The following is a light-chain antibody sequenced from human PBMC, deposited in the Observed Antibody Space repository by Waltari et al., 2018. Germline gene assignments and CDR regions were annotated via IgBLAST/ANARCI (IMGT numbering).Light chain of an antibody. J-gene: IGLJ2*01. V-gene: IGLV2-23*01. CDR3: CSYAGRITFVV. CDR1: SSDLGGYNF. Sequence: QSALTQPAFVSGSPGQSITISCTGTSSDLGGYNFVSWYQQHPGKAPKVLIYERTKRPSGISNRFSGSKSGNTASLTISGLQAEDEADYYCCSYAGRITFVVFGGGTKLTVL. CDR2: ERT.